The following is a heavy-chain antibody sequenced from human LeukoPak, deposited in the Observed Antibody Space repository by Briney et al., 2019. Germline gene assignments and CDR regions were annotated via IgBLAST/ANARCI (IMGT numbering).Heavy chain of an antibody. V-gene: IGHV4-4*07. CDR3: AGDHQDIRSSWYWDY. D-gene: IGHD6-13*01. Sequence: SETLSLTCTVSGGSISSYYWSWLRQPAGKGLEWIGRIYTSGSTNYNPSLKRRVTMSVDTSKNQFSLKLSSVTAADTAVYYCAGDHQDIRSSWYWDYWGQGTLVTVSS. CDR1: GGSISSYY. J-gene: IGHJ4*02. CDR2: IYTSGST.